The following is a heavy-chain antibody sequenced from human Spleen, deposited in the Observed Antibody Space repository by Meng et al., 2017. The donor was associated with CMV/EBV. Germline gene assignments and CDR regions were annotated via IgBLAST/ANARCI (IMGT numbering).Heavy chain of an antibody. Sequence: ASVKVSCKASGYTFTGYYMNWVRQAPGQGLEWMGWINPNSGGTNYAQKFQGRVTMTRDTSISTAYMELSRLRSDDTAVYYCARDGNYCSGGSCYWSLRMYYGMDVWGQGTTVTVSS. CDR2: INPNSGGT. CDR3: ARDGNYCSGGSCYWSLRMYYGMDV. V-gene: IGHV1-2*02. D-gene: IGHD2-15*01. CDR1: GYTFTGYY. J-gene: IGHJ6*02.